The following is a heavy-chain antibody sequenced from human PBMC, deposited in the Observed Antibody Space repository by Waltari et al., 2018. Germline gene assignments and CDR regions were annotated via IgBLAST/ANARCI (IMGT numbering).Heavy chain of an antibody. Sequence: EVQLVESGGGLVKPGGALRLACATSEFTLRNSWMGWVRQAPGKGLEWVGRIRSQTDGGTADYAAPVKDRFTISRDDSKNTLYLQMNGLKTEDTAVYYCTTLRWYQIGYWGQGTLVSVSS. D-gene: IGHD2-15*01. CDR3: TTLRWYQIGY. CDR2: IRSQTDGGTA. CDR1: EFTLRNSW. V-gene: IGHV3-15*01. J-gene: IGHJ4*02.